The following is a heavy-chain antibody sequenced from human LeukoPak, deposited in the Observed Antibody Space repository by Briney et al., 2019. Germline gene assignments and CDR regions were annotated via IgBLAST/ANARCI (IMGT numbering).Heavy chain of an antibody. CDR1: GFIFTNYF. J-gene: IGHJ3*02. D-gene: IGHD3-22*01. CDR3: ARGGRGSAAVVAPRSFDI. CDR2: IKHDGSEK. V-gene: IGHV3-7*03. Sequence: PGGSLRLSCAASGFIFTNYFMSWVRQAPGKGLEWVASIKHDGSEKYYVDSVRGRFIISRDISKNTLYLQMNSLRAEDSALYYCARGGRGSAAVVAPRSFDIWGQGTMVTVSS.